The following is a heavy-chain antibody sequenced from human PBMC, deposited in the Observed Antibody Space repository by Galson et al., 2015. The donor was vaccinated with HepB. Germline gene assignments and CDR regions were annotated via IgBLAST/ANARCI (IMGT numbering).Heavy chain of an antibody. Sequence: SLRLSCAASGFTFSSYSMNWVRQAPGKGLEWVSSISSSSSYIYYADSVKGRFTISRDNAKNSLYLQMNSLRAEDTAVYYCARDLSSSWYGAFDIWGQGTMVTVSS. D-gene: IGHD6-13*01. CDR1: GFTFSSYS. J-gene: IGHJ3*02. CDR3: ARDLSSSWYGAFDI. V-gene: IGHV3-21*01. CDR2: ISSSSSYI.